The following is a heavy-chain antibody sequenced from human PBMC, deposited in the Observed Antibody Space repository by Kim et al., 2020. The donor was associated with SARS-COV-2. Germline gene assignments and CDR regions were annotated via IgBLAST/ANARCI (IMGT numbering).Heavy chain of an antibody. CDR3: VSGAPLGSF. CDR2: IKSDGTVR. Sequence: GGSLRLSCAASGFSFSTYWMPWVRLGPGKGLVWVSHIKSDGTVRKYLDSVKGRFTVSRDNAKNTLSLQMTSLRSEDTAIYYCVSGAPLGSFWGQG. J-gene: IGHJ4*02. CDR1: GFSFSTYW. V-gene: IGHV3-74*03. D-gene: IGHD7-27*01.